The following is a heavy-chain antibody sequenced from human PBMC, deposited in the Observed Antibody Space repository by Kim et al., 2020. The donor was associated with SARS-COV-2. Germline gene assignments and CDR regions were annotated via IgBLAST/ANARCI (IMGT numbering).Heavy chain of an antibody. CDR2: ISAYNGNT. CDR3: ARGEGYCSGGSCYYYYYGMDV. V-gene: IGHV1-18*01. D-gene: IGHD2-15*01. Sequence: ASVKVSCKASGYTFTSYGISWVRQAPGQGLEWMGWISAYNGNTNYAQKLQGRVTMTTDTSTSTAYMELRSLRSDDTAVYYCARGEGYCSGGSCYYYYYGMDVWCQGTTVTVSS. J-gene: IGHJ6*02. CDR1: GYTFTSYG.